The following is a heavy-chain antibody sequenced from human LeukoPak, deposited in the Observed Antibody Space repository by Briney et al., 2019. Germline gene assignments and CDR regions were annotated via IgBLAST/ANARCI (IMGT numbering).Heavy chain of an antibody. V-gene: IGHV4-34*01. CDR3: ARVTGTTPFDC. CDR2: INHSGST. D-gene: IGHD1-1*01. J-gene: IGHJ4*01. Sequence: SETLSLTCAVYGGSFSGYYWSWIRQPPGKGLEWIGEINHSGSTNYSPSLKSRVTISVDTSKNQFSLELSSVTAADTAVYFCARVTGTTPFDCWGHGTLVTVSS. CDR1: GGSFSGYY.